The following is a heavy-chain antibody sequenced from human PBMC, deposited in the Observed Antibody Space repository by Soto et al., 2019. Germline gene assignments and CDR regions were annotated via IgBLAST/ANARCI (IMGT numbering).Heavy chain of an antibody. J-gene: IGHJ3*02. CDR2: IIPIFGTA. D-gene: IGHD5-18*01. V-gene: IGHV1-69*13. CDR1: GGTFSSYA. Sequence: SVKVSCKASGGTFSSYAISWVRQAPGQGLEWMGGIIPIFGTANYAQKFQGRVTITADESTSTAYMELSSLRSEDTAVYYCARDRDGLRGYSYGAGDAFDIWGQGTMVTVSS. CDR3: ARDRDGLRGYSYGAGDAFDI.